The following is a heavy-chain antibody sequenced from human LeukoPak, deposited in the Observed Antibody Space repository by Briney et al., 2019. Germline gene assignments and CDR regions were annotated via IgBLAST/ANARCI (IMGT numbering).Heavy chain of an antibody. Sequence: PGGSLRLSCAASGFIFSHHGMNWVRQAPGKGLEWVSGIRTDGVTTYYADSVKGRFIISRDNSKNTVYLQVNSLSAEDAAVYYCVKDDGWVQYANWGQGTLVTVSS. CDR1: GFIFSHHG. D-gene: IGHD5-24*01. CDR3: VKDDGWVQYAN. CDR2: IRTDGVTT. J-gene: IGHJ4*02. V-gene: IGHV3-23*01.